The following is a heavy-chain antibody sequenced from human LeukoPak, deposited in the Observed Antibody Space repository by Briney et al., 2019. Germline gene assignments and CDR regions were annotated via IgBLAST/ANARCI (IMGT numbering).Heavy chain of an antibody. CDR1: GYTISSGYY. CDR3: ARDLEGLGLFDY. CDR2: IYHSGST. J-gene: IGHJ4*02. Sequence: KPSETLSLTCAVSGYTISSGYYWGWIRQPPGKGLEWIGSIYHSGSTYYNPSLKSRVTISVDTSKNQFSLKLSSVTAADTAVYYCARDLEGLGLFDYWGQGTLVTVSS. D-gene: IGHD7-27*01. V-gene: IGHV4-38-2*02.